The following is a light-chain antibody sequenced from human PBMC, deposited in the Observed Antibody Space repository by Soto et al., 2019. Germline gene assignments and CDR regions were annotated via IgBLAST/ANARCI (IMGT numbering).Light chain of an antibody. J-gene: IGLJ1*01. CDR3: CSFTVSAPYV. CDR1: STDIGGYNH. V-gene: IGLV2-14*03. CDR2: DVS. Sequence: QSALTQPASVSGSPGQSITISCTGTSTDIGGYNHVSWYQQHPGKAPKVVIYDVSNRPSGISNRFSGSKSGNTDCLTISGLQAEDEADYYCCSFTVSAPYVFGNGTKLTVL.